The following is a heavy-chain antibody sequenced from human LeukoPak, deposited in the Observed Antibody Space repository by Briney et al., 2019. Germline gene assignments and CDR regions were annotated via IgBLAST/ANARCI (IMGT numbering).Heavy chain of an antibody. CDR1: GFTFSSFA. CDR2: ISYDGSNK. Sequence: PGGSLRPSCAASGFTFSSFAMHWVRQAPGKGLEWVAVISYDGSNKYHADSVKGRFTISRDNSKNTLYLQMNSLRAEDTAVYYCAREVQLDPPCYFDYWGQGTLVTVSS. CDR3: AREVQLDPPCYFDY. V-gene: IGHV3-30*04. D-gene: IGHD6-13*01. J-gene: IGHJ4*02.